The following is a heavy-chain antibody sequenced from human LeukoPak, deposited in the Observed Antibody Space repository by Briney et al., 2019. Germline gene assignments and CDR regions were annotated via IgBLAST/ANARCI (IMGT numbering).Heavy chain of an antibody. Sequence: SETLSLTCAVYGGSFSDYYWAWIRQSPAKGLEWIGQINHSGSTNYNPSLKSRVTISVDTSKSQFSLKVSSVTAADTAVYYCAREREEGGAWYERPHFDYWGQGALVTVSS. V-gene: IGHV4-34*01. CDR1: GGSFSDYY. D-gene: IGHD6-19*01. CDR3: AREREEGGAWYERPHFDY. J-gene: IGHJ4*02. CDR2: INHSGST.